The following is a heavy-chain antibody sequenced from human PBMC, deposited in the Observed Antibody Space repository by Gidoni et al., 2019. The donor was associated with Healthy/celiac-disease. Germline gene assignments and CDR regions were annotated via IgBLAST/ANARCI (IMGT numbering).Heavy chain of an antibody. CDR2: IWYDGSNK. V-gene: IGHV3-33*01. J-gene: IGHJ6*02. Sequence: QVQLVESGGGVVQPGRSLSISCPASGCPLRSCGMHWVRQAPGKGLEWVAVIWYDGSNKYYADSVKGRFTISRDNSKNTLYLQMNSLRAEDTAVYYCARDYGSGMWSWYYGMDVWGQGTTVTVSS. CDR3: ARDYGSGMWSWYYGMDV. D-gene: IGHD3-10*01. CDR1: GCPLRSCG.